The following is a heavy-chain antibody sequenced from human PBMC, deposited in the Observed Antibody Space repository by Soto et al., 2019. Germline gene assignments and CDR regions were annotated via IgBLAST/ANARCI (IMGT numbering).Heavy chain of an antibody. D-gene: IGHD3-22*01. CDR2: IHWNDDK. Sequence: QITLTESGPTLVKPTQTLTLTCSFSGFSLSAYGVRVIWFRQPPGETLEWLALIHWNDDKRYSPYLKSRLTITKDTSKNPVVLTLTNLDPLDTGTYFCAHTKDSSGFLTSWGQGILVTVSS. J-gene: IGHJ5*02. CDR3: AHTKDSSGFLTS. V-gene: IGHV2-5*01. CDR1: GFSLSAYGVR.